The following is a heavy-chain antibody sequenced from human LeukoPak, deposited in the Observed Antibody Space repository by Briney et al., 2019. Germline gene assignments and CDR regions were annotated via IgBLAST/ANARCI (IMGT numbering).Heavy chain of an antibody. J-gene: IGHJ4*02. CDR3: AKGHCSSTSCYGTGFDY. CDR2: IRYDGSNK. V-gene: IGHV3-30*02. CDR1: AFTFSTYG. Sequence: GGSLRLSCAASAFTFSTYGMHWVRQAPGKGLEWVAFIRYDGSNKYYADSVKGRFTISRDNSKNTLYLQMNSLRAEDTAVYYCAKGHCSSTSCYGTGFDYWGQGTLVTVSS. D-gene: IGHD2-2*01.